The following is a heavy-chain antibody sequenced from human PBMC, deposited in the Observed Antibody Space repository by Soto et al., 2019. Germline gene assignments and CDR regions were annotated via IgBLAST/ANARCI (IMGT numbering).Heavy chain of an antibody. D-gene: IGHD5-18*01. CDR1: GGSISSSSYY. CDR2: IYYSGST. CDR3: ARLDRYSYGLLPTSWFDP. Sequence: QLQLQESGPGLVKPSETLSLTCTVSGGSISSSSYYWGWIRQPPGKGLEWIGSIYYSGSTYYNPSLKSRVTISVDTSKNQFSLKLSSVTAADTAVYYCARLDRYSYGLLPTSWFDPWGQGTLVTVSS. V-gene: IGHV4-39*01. J-gene: IGHJ5*02.